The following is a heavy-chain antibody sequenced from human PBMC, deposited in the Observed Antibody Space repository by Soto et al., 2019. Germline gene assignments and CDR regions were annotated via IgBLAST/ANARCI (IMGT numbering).Heavy chain of an antibody. J-gene: IGHJ4*02. Sequence: QVQLVQSGAEVKKPGASVKVSCKASGYTFTSYDINWVRQATGQGLEWMGWMNPNSGNTGFAQKYQGGVTMTRNTSISTAYMELSSLRSEDTAVYYCAREISGSYRFDYWGQGTLVTVSS. CDR2: MNPNSGNT. D-gene: IGHD1-26*01. CDR1: GYTFTSYD. CDR3: AREISGSYRFDY. V-gene: IGHV1-8*01.